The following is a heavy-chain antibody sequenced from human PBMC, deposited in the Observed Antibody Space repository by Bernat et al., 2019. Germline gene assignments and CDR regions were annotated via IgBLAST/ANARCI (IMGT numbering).Heavy chain of an antibody. CDR3: TREKLGYNYYYMDV. CDR1: GFTFGDYA. V-gene: IGHV3-49*04. J-gene: IGHJ6*03. D-gene: IGHD1-26*01. Sequence: EVQLVESGGGLVQPGRSLRLSCTASGFTFGDYAMSWVRQAPGKGLEWVSFIRSKAYGGKTEYAASVKGRFTISRDDSKSIAYLQMNSLETEDTAVYYCTREKLGYNYYYMDVWGKGTTVTVSS. CDR2: IRSKAYGGKT.